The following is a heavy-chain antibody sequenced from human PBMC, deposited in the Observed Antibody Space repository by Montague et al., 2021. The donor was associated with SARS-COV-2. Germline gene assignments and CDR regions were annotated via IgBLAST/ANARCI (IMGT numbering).Heavy chain of an antibody. J-gene: IGHJ5*02. CDR2: IYYTWIT. CDR1: GGSIGSHY. V-gene: IGHV4-59*11. D-gene: IGHD6-25*01. Sequence: SETLSLTCTVSGGSIGSHYWSWIRLPPGKGLEWVGHIYYTWITKYKSSLKSRVTISVDTSKNQLSLKLDSVTAADTDVYYCARGSGSASATWFDPWGQGTLVTVSS. CDR3: ARGSGSASATWFDP.